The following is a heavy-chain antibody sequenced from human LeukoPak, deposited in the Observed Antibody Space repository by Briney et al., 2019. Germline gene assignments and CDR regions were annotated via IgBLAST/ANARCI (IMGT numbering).Heavy chain of an antibody. J-gene: IGHJ5*02. Sequence: ASVKVSCKTSGYSFTDYYMHWVRQAPGQGHEWMGWINPYSGGTSSAQKFQGRVTMTRDTSISTVYMQVSWLTSDDTATYYCARADRLHGGPYLIGPWGQGTLVTVSS. CDR2: INPYSGGT. V-gene: IGHV1-2*02. D-gene: IGHD3-16*01. CDR1: GYSFTDYY. CDR3: ARADRLHGGPYLIGP.